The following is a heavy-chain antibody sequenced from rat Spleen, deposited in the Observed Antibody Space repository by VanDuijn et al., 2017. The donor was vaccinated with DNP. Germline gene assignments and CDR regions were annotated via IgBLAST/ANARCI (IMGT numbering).Heavy chain of an antibody. J-gene: IGHJ4*01. D-gene: IGHD1-12*03. CDR3: VRSGMVTRCYVMTA. Sequence: EVQLVESGGGLVQPGGSLKLSCAASGFTFSDQYMAWVRQAPTEGLEWVAYISSDGITTYYGDSVKCRLTIYRDNAISTLYLQMSSLRSEDTATYYCVRSGMVTRCYVMTAWGQGTSVTVSS. V-gene: IGHV5-22*01. CDR2: ISSDGITT. CDR1: GFTFSDQY.